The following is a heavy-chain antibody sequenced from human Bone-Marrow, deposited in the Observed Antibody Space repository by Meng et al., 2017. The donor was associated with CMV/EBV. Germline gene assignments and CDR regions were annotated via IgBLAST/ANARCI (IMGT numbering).Heavy chain of an antibody. CDR2: IKSKTDGGTT. V-gene: IGHV3-15*01. D-gene: IGHD2-2*01. J-gene: IGHJ4*02. Sequence: GGPLRLSCAASGFTFSNAWMSWVRQAPGKGLEWVGRIKSKTDGGTTDYAAPVKGRFTISRDDSKNTLYLQMNSLKTEDTAVYYCARGVRYCSSTSCLWFDYWGQGTRVTVSS. CDR3: ARGVRYCSSTSCLWFDY. CDR1: GFTFSNAW.